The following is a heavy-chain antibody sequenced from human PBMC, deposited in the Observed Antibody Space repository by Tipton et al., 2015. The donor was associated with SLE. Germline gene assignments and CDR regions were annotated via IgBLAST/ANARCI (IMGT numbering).Heavy chain of an antibody. V-gene: IGHV4-38-2*01. J-gene: IGHJ4*02. D-gene: IGHD6-13*01. CDR1: GYSISSGYY. Sequence: TLSLTCAVSGYSISSGYYWGWIRQPPGKGLEWIGSIYHSGSTYYNPSLKSRVTISVDTSKNQFSLKLRSVTAADTAVYYCARLGYSSSWGDYWGQGTLVTVSS. CDR3: ARLGYSSSWGDY. CDR2: IYHSGST.